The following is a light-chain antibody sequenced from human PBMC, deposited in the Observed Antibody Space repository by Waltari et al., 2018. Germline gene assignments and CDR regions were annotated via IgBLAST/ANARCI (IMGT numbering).Light chain of an antibody. V-gene: IGLV3-21*02. CDR3: QVWDSGTNHYV. CDR1: KNGSTD. J-gene: IGLJ1*01. Sequence: SYELSQPPSVSVAPGQTARLTCDGDKNGSTDVQSYQPKPGQAPVLVVYDDGDRPSGIPERFSGSNSGNTAALTISRVDAGDEAEYYCQVWDSGTNHYVFGTVTKVTVL. CDR2: DDG.